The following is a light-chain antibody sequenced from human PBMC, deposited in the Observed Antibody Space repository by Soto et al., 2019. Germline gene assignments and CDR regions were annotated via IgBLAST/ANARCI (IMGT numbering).Light chain of an antibody. V-gene: IGLV2-14*01. CDR2: NVA. J-gene: IGLJ3*02. CDR1: SSDIGAYDS. Sequence: QSALTQPVSVSGSPGQSITIPCTGTSSDIGAYDSVSWYQQYPGKAPKLIIYNVANRPSGVSDRLCGSKSGNTASLTISGLQAEDEADYYCSSYTTFSTLVLGGGTKLTVL. CDR3: SSYTTFSTLV.